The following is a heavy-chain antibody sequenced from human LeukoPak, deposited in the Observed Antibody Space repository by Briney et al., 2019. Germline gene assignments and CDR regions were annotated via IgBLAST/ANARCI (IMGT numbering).Heavy chain of an antibody. V-gene: IGHV3-66*04. J-gene: IGHJ4*02. CDR2: IYNDDST. CDR1: GFTVSSNY. Sequence: PGGSLRLSCTAYGFTVSSNYMNLVRQAPGKGLEWVSVIYNDDSTFYADSVKGRFTISRDNSKNTLYLQMNSLSAEDTAVYYCARLHSSWQYYFDYWGQGTLVTVSS. D-gene: IGHD6-13*01. CDR3: ARLHSSWQYYFDY.